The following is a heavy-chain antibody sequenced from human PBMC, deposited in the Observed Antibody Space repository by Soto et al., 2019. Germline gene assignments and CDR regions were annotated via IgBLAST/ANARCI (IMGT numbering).Heavy chain of an antibody. CDR2: IYYSGST. D-gene: IGHD3-9*01. CDR1: GGSVSSSSYY. J-gene: IGHJ3*02. Sequence: SETLSLTCTVSGGSVSSSSYYWGWIRQPPGKGLEWIGSIYYSGSTYYNPSLKSRVTVSVDTSKSQFSLRLSSVTAADTAVYYCARATLDYDILTGYYGFDAFDIWGQGTMVTVSS. CDR3: ARATLDYDILTGYYGFDAFDI. V-gene: IGHV4-39*07.